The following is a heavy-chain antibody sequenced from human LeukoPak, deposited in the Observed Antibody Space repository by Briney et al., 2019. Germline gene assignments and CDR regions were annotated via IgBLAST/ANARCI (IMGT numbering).Heavy chain of an antibody. CDR3: ALGYCSGGSCYSSGSIDY. CDR1: GYTFTSYA. D-gene: IGHD2-15*01. V-gene: IGHV1-3*01. CDR2: INAGNGNT. Sequence: ASVKVSCKASGYTFTSYAMHWVRQAPGQRLEWMGWINAGNGNTKYSQKFQGRVTITRDTSASTAYMELSSLRSEDTAVYYCALGYCSGGSCYSSGSIDYWGQGTLVTVSS. J-gene: IGHJ4*02.